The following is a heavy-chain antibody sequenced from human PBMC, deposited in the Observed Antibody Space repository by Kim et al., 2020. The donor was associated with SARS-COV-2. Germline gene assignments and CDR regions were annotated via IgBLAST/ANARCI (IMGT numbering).Heavy chain of an antibody. CDR3: ARVSRWLQNGGGMEV. CDR1: GGTFSSYA. CDR2: IIPIFGTA. D-gene: IGHD5-12*01. J-gene: IGHJ6*02. Sequence: SVKVSCKASGGTFSSYAISWVRQAPGHGLEWMGGIIPIFGTANYAQKFQGRVTITADESTSTAYMELSSLRSEDTAVYYCARVSRWLQNGGGMEVWGQGTTVTVSS. V-gene: IGHV1-69*13.